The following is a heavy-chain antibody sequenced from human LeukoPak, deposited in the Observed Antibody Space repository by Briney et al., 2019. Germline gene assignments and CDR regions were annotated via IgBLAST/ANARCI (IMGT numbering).Heavy chain of an antibody. CDR3: ARNPTHPTVTRVHYYYYMDV. J-gene: IGHJ6*03. Sequence: SETLSLTCTVSGGSISSSSYYWGWIRQPPGKGLERIGSIYYSGSTYYNPSLKSRVTISVDTSKNQFSLKLSSVTAADTAVYYCARNPTHPTVTRVHYYYYMDVWGKGTTVTVSS. V-gene: IGHV4-39*07. CDR1: GGSISSSSYY. D-gene: IGHD4-11*01. CDR2: IYYSGST.